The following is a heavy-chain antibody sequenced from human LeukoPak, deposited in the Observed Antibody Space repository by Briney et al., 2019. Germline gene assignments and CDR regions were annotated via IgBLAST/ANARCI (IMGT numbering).Heavy chain of an antibody. Sequence: SETLSLTCTVSGGSISSYYWSWIRQPPGKGLEWIGYIYYSGSTNYNPSLKSRVTISVDTSKNQFSLKLSSVTAADTAVYYCARSGRYYYDSSGYYFYYYYGMDVWGQGTMVTVSS. J-gene: IGHJ6*02. CDR2: IYYSGST. D-gene: IGHD3-22*01. V-gene: IGHV4-59*01. CDR3: ARSGRYYYDSSGYYFYYYYGMDV. CDR1: GGSISSYY.